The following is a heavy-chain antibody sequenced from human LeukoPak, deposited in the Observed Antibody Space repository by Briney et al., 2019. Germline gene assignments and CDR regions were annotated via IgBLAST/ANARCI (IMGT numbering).Heavy chain of an antibody. Sequence: GGSLRLSCAASGFTFSNYAMTWVRQAPGKGLVWVSTITYSSDSYYEDSVKGRFTISRDNSKNTLYLQMGSLRAEDTAIYYRGKDSRTGGPRAFDSWGHGTLVTVSP. V-gene: IGHV3-23*01. CDR3: GKDSRTGGPRAFDS. D-gene: IGHD2-8*02. CDR2: ITYSSDS. CDR1: GFTFSNYA. J-gene: IGHJ4*01.